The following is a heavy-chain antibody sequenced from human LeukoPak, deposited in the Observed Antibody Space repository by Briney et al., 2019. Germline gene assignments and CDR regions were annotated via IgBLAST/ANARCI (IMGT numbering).Heavy chain of an antibody. Sequence: GESLKISCKGSGYRSTSYWIAWVHQMPGKGLEWMGIIYPGDSDTRYSPSFQGQVTISADKYISTAYLQWSSLKASDTAMYYCARQGSYFDYWAQGTLVTVSS. CDR3: ARQGSYFDY. CDR2: IYPGDSDT. V-gene: IGHV5-51*07. CDR1: GYRSTSYW. J-gene: IGHJ4*02.